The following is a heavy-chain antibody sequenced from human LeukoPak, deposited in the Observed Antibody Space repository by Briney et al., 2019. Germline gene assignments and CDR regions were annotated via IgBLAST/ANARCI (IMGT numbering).Heavy chain of an antibody. J-gene: IGHJ4*02. D-gene: IGHD3-22*01. CDR2: ISGSGGST. CDR3: AKDRDYVSSGLLDSLFDY. Sequence: GGSLRLSCAASGFPFSNYWMSWVRQAPGKGLEWVSAISGSGGSTYCADSVKGRFTISRDNSKNTLYLQMNSLRAEDTAVYYCAKDRDYVSSGLLDSLFDYWGQGTLVTVSS. CDR1: GFPFSNYW. V-gene: IGHV3-23*01.